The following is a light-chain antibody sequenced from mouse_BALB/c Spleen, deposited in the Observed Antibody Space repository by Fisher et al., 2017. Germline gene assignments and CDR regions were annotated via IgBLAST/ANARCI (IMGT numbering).Light chain of an antibody. Sequence: IVLTQSPAIMSASPGEKVTMTCSASSSVSYMHWYQQKSGTSPKRWIYDTSKLASGVPARFSGSGSGNSYSLTISSMEAEDAATYYCQQWSSNPPTFGSGTKLEIK. CDR2: DTS. CDR3: QQWSSNPPT. V-gene: IGKV4-59*01. CDR1: SSVSY. J-gene: IGKJ4*01.